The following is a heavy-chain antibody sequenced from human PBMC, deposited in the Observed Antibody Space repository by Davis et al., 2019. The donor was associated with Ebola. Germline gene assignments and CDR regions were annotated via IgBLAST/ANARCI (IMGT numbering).Heavy chain of an antibody. Sequence: PGGSLRLSCAASGFTFSTHWMHWVRQTPGKGLVWVSHINNDAIRKNYADSVKGRFTISRDNAKNTVYLQMNSLRAEDTAVYYCARDGGSSSFDYWGQGTPVTVSS. CDR2: INNDAIRK. D-gene: IGHD6-13*01. V-gene: IGHV3-74*01. CDR1: GFTFSTHW. CDR3: ARDGGSSSFDY. J-gene: IGHJ4*02.